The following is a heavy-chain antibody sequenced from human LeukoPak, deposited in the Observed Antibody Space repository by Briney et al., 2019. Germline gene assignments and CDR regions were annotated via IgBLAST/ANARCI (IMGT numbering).Heavy chain of an antibody. J-gene: IGHJ6*03. D-gene: IGHD2-2*01. CDR2: IYYSGGT. Sequence: SETLSLTCTVSGDSISSNNYYWRWIRQPPGKGLEWIGYIYYSGGTYYNPSLKSRVTISVDTSKNQFSLKLSSVTAADTAVYYCASYNIVVVPAAPENYYYYYMDVWGKGTTVTVSS. CDR1: GDSISSNNYY. V-gene: IGHV4-30-4*08. CDR3: ASYNIVVVPAAPENYYYYYMDV.